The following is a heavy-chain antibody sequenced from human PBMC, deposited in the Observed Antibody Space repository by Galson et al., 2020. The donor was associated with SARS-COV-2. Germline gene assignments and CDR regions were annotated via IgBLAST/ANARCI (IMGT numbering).Heavy chain of an antibody. CDR1: GGSFSGYY. Sequence: SQTLSLTCAVYGGSFSGYYWSWIRQPPGKGLEWIGEINHRGSTNYNPSLKSRVTISVDTSKNQFSLKLSSVTAADTAVYYCARASGDSSYYYGMDVWGQGTTVTVSS. CDR3: ARASGDSSYYYGMDV. D-gene: IGHD3-22*01. V-gene: IGHV4-34*01. J-gene: IGHJ6*02. CDR2: INHRGST.